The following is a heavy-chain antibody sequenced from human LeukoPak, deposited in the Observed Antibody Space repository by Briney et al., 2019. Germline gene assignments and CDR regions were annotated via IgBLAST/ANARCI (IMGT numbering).Heavy chain of an antibody. CDR3: AKDRWRSYSNYVVDY. CDR2: ISGSGGST. CDR1: GFTFSSYA. Sequence: GESLKISCAASGFTFSSYAMSWVRQAPGKGLEWVSAISGSGGSTYYADSVKGRLTISRDNSKNTLYLQMNSLRAEDTAVYYCAKDRWRSYSNYVVDYWGQGTLVTVSS. D-gene: IGHD4-11*01. J-gene: IGHJ4*02. V-gene: IGHV3-23*01.